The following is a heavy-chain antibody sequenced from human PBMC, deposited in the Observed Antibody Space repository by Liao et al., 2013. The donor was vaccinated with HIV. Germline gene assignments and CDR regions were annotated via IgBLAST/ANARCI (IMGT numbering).Heavy chain of an antibody. D-gene: IGHD3-3*01. Sequence: QLQLQESGPGLVKPSETLSLTCTVSGGSLSSNEYYWGWIRQPPGKGLEWIGSVYYSGGTFYNPSLKSRVNISRDMSKKQLSLNLNSVTAADTAVYYCARTDQYYDFWNGYENWFDPWGQGTLVTVSS. CDR2: VYYSGGT. V-gene: IGHV4-39*07. CDR1: GGSLSSNEYY. CDR3: ARTDQYYDFWNGYENWFDP. J-gene: IGHJ5*02.